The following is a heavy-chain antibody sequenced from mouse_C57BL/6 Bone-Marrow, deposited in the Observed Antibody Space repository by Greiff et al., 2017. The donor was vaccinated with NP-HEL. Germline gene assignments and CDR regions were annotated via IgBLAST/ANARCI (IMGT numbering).Heavy chain of an antibody. Sequence: VQLKQSGPVLVKPGASVKMSCKASGYTFTDYYMNWVKQSHGKSLEWIGVFNPYNGGTSYNQKFKGKATLTVDKSSSTAYMELNSLTSEDSAVYYCARCDGYHYYAMDYWGQGTSVTVSS. CDR3: ARCDGYHYYAMDY. CDR1: GYTFTDYY. D-gene: IGHD2-3*01. J-gene: IGHJ4*01. V-gene: IGHV1-19*01. CDR2: FNPYNGGT.